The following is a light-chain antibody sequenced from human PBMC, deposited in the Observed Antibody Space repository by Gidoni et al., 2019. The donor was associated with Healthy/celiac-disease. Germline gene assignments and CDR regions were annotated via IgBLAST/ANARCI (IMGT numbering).Light chain of an antibody. CDR1: QSISSY. J-gene: IGKJ2*01. Sequence: DIQMTQSPSSLSASVGDRVTITCRASQSISSYLNWYQQKPGKAPKLLIYAASSLQSGVPSRFSGSGSGTDFTLTISSLHPDDFATYYCQPCYSTPYTFGQGTKLEIK. CDR2: AAS. CDR3: QPCYSTPYT. V-gene: IGKV1-39*01.